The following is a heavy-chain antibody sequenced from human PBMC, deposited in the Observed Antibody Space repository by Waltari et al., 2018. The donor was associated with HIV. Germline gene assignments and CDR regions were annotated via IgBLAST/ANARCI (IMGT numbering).Heavy chain of an antibody. CDR2: IFSTGST. Sequence: VQLQESGPGLVKPSQTLSLTCTVSGGSISSGAYYWSWIRQHPGKDLEWIGNIFSTGSTSYNPALKSLLSISVDTSKNQFSLNLRSVTAADTAVYYCARVRSPGYTYGFTYYYGMDVWGQGTTVTVSS. CDR1: GGSISSGAYY. CDR3: ARVRSPGYTYGFTYYYGMDV. V-gene: IGHV4-31*01. J-gene: IGHJ6*02. D-gene: IGHD5-18*01.